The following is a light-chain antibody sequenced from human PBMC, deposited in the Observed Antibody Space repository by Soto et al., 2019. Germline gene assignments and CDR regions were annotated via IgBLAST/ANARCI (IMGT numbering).Light chain of an antibody. CDR2: GAS. Sequence: IVLTQSPGTLSLSPGERATLSCRASQSISSTYLAWYQQEPGQAPRLLIYGASSRATGIPDRFSGSGSGTDFTLTISRLEPEDFAVYYCQKYGSSLLTFGGGTKVDIK. CDR1: QSISSTY. J-gene: IGKJ4*01. V-gene: IGKV3-20*01. CDR3: QKYGSSLLT.